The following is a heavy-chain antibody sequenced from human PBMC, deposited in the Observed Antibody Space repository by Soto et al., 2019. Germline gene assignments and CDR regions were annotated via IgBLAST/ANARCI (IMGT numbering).Heavy chain of an antibody. V-gene: IGHV4-30-2*01. CDR2: IYHSGST. CDR3: ARVPGP. J-gene: IGHJ5*02. CDR1: GVSISSGGYS. Sequence: SQTLPLTCAVSGVSISSGGYSWRWIRQPPGKGLEWIGYIYHSGSTYYNPSLKSRVTISVDRSKNQFSLKLSSVTAADTAVYYCARVPGPWGQGTLVTVSS.